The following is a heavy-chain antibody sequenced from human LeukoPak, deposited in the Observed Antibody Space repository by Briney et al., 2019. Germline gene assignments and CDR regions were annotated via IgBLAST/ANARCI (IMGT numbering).Heavy chain of an antibody. Sequence: SETLSLTCSVSGDSVTSGGSYWSWIRQHPRKGLEGIGYIYYSGNTNYHPSLKSRISISLDTSKNQFSLKLNSVTAADTAVYYCASALWFGESARFDPWGQGILVAVSS. J-gene: IGHJ5*02. CDR2: IYYSGNT. CDR1: GDSVTSGGSY. CDR3: ASALWFGESARFDP. V-gene: IGHV4-31*03. D-gene: IGHD3-10*01.